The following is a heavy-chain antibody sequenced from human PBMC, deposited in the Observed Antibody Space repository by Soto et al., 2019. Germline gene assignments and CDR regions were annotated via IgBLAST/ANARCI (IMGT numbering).Heavy chain of an antibody. Sequence: QVQLLESGPGLVKPSQTLSLTCSVSGDSISNLDYFWAWIRQPPGQALEYIGYIYKSATTYYNPSFESRVAISVDTSKSQFSLNVTPVTAADTAVYFCARGRYCLTGRCFPNWFDSWGQGALVTVSS. CDR1: GDSISNLDYF. V-gene: IGHV4-30-4*01. J-gene: IGHJ5*01. D-gene: IGHD7-27*01. CDR3: ARGRYCLTGRCFPNWFDS. CDR2: IYKSATT.